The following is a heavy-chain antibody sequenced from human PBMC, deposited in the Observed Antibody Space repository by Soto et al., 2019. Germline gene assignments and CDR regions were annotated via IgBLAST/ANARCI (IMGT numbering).Heavy chain of an antibody. CDR3: ARARVGVEYSSLANWFDP. CDR2: IIPIFGTA. CDR1: GGTFSSYA. D-gene: IGHD6-6*01. Sequence: SVKVSCKASGGTFSSYAISWVRQAPGQGLEWMGGIIPIFGTANYAQKFQGRVTITADESTSTAYMELSSLRSEDTAVYYCARARVGVEYSSLANWFDPWGQGTLVTVSS. V-gene: IGHV1-69*13. J-gene: IGHJ5*02.